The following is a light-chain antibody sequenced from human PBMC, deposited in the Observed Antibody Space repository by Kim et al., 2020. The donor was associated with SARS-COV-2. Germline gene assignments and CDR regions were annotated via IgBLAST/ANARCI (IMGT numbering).Light chain of an antibody. J-gene: IGKJ1*01. Sequence: DIQMTQSPSSLSASVGDRLTITCRASQGISNDLAWYQQKPGKVPKLLIFAASALQSGVPSRFSGSGSGTDFTLTISSLQPEDVANYYCQKYNGAPWTFGQGTKVDIK. CDR1: QGISND. CDR3: QKYNGAPWT. CDR2: AAS. V-gene: IGKV1-27*01.